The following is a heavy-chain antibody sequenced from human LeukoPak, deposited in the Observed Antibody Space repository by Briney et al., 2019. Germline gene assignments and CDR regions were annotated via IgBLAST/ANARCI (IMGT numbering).Heavy chain of an antibody. CDR2: ISSNGGST. V-gene: IGHV3-64D*06. D-gene: IGHD3-10*01. CDR1: GFTFSSYA. Sequence: GGSLRLSCSASGFTFSSYAMYWARQAPGKGLEYVSAISSNGGSTHYADSVKGRFTISRDTSKNTLYLQMSSLRAEGTAVYYCVKGLTPYYYDAIDIWGPGTMVTVSS. J-gene: IGHJ3*02. CDR3: VKGLTPYYYDAIDI.